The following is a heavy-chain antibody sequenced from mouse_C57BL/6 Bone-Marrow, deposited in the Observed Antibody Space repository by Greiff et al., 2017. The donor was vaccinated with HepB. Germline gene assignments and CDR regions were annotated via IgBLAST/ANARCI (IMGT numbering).Heavy chain of an antibody. CDR1: GFSLTSYG. CDR3: ASHYGGPYYFDY. J-gene: IGHJ2*01. D-gene: IGHD1-1*02. CDR2: IWGVGST. V-gene: IGHV2-6*01. Sequence: VKLVESGPGLVAPSQSLSITCTVSGFSLTSYGVDWVRQSPGKGLEWLGVIWGVGSTNYNSALKSRLSISKGNSKSQVFLKMNSLQTDDTAMYYCASHYGGPYYFDYWGQGTTLTVSS.